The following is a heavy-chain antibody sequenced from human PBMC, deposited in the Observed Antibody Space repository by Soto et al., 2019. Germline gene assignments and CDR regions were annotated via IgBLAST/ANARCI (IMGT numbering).Heavy chain of an antibody. D-gene: IGHD1-26*01. V-gene: IGHV3-23*01. J-gene: IGHJ4*02. CDR1: GFTFSSYA. CDR2: ISGSGGST. CDR3: ARSAGPLAY. Sequence: EVQLLESGGGLVQPGGSLRLSCAASGFTFSSYAMSWVRQVPGKGLEWVSTISGSGGSTYYADSVKGRFTISSDNSKNTLYLKMNSLRAEDTAIYYCARSAGPLAYWGQGTLVTVSS.